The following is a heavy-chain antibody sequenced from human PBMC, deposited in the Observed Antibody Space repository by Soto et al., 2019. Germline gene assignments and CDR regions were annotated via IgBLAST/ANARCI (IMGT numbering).Heavy chain of an antibody. CDR1: GYTFTGYY. J-gene: IGHJ3*02. CDR2: INPNSGGT. CDR3: ARDSLDTAMVSDAFDI. Sequence: ASVKVSCKASGYTFTGYYMHWVRQAPGQGLEWMGWINPNSGGTNYAQKFQGWVTMTRDTSISTAYMELSRLRSDDTAVYYCARDSLDTAMVSDAFDIWGQGTMVTVSS. D-gene: IGHD5-18*01. V-gene: IGHV1-2*04.